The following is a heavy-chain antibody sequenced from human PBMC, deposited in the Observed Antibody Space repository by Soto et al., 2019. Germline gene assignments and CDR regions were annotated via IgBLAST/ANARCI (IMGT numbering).Heavy chain of an antibody. V-gene: IGHV4-34*01. Sequence: LETLSLTCAVYGGSFSGYYWSWIRQPPGKGLEWIGEINHSGSTNYNPSLKSRVTISVDTSKNQFSLKLSSVTAADTAVYYCARNPGRQRITISRNWFDPWGQGTLVTVSS. J-gene: IGHJ5*02. CDR1: GGSFSGYY. CDR3: ARNPGRQRITISRNWFDP. D-gene: IGHD3-3*01. CDR2: INHSGST.